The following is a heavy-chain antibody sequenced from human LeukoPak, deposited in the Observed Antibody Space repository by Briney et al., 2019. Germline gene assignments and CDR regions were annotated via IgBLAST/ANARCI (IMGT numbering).Heavy chain of an antibody. D-gene: IGHD3-3*01. V-gene: IGHV3-7*01. CDR3: ARDYIAYDPLDY. Sequence: GGSLRLSCVASGFTFSTYWMSWVRQGPGKRLEWVANIKQDGSERYYLDSVKGRFTISRDNAKNSLYLQMNSLRAEDTAVYWCARDYIAYDPLDYWGQGTLVTVSS. J-gene: IGHJ4*02. CDR2: IKQDGSER. CDR1: GFTFSTYW.